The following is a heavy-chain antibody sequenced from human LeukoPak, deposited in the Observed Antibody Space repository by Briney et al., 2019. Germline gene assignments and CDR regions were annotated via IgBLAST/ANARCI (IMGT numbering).Heavy chain of an antibody. CDR1: GGSISSGDYY. J-gene: IGHJ3*02. CDR3: ARAPETMVRGVIPHAFDI. Sequence: SETLSLTCTVSGGSISSGDYYWSRIRQPPGKGLEWIGYIYYSGSTYYNPSLKSRVTISVDTSKNQFSLKLSSVTAADTAVYYCARAPETMVRGVIPHAFDIWGQGTMVTVSS. V-gene: IGHV4-30-4*01. D-gene: IGHD3-10*01. CDR2: IYYSGST.